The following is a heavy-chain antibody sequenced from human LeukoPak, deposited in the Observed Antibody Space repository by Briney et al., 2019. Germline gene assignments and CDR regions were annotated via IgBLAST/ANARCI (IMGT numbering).Heavy chain of an antibody. V-gene: IGHV5-51*01. CDR3: ARFVGDIAVAAIDY. Sequence: GESLKISCQGSGYTFTNYRINWVRQAPGKGLEWMGIIYPGDSDTRYSPSFQGQVTISADKSITTAYLQWSSLTASDTAMYYCARFVGDIAVAAIDYWGQGTLVTVSS. J-gene: IGHJ4*02. CDR1: GYTFTNYR. CDR2: IYPGDSDT. D-gene: IGHD6-19*01.